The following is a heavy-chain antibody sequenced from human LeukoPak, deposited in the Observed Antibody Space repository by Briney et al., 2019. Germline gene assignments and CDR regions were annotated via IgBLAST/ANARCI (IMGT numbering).Heavy chain of an antibody. J-gene: IGHJ2*01. CDR2: ISYDGSNK. Sequence: GGSLRLSCAASGFTFSSYAMHWVRQAPGKGLEWVAVISYDGSNKYYADSVKGRFTISRDNSKNTLYLQMNSLRAEDTAVYYCAKGALQLWTLYWYFDLWGRGTLVTVSS. CDR3: AKGALQLWTLYWYFDL. CDR1: GFTFSSYA. V-gene: IGHV3-30-3*01. D-gene: IGHD5-18*01.